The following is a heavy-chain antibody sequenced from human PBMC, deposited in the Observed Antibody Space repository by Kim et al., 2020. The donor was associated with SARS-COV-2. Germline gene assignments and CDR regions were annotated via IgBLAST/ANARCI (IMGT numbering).Heavy chain of an antibody. D-gene: IGHD5-12*01. CDR2: IDYSGST. V-gene: IGHV4-59*08. J-gene: IGHJ4*02. CDR1: GGSISSYY. Sequence: SETLSLTCTVSGGSISSYYWSWIRQPPGKGLEWIGYIDYSGSTNYNPSLRSRVTISVDTSKNQFSLKLSSVTAADTAVYYCARFREEWLRLSCGIFDDWGQGTLVTVSS. CDR3: ARFREEWLRLSCGIFDD.